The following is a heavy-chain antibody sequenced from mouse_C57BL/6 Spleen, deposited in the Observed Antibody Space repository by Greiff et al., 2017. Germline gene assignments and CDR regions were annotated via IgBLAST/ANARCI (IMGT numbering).Heavy chain of an antibody. CDR2: INPNNGGT. CDR3: ERYAYYDYDEGWCAMDY. D-gene: IGHD2-4*01. V-gene: IGHV1-18*01. CDR1: GYTFTDYN. Sequence: VQLQQSGPELVKPGASVKIPCKASGYTFTDYNMDWVKQSHGKSLEWIGDINPNNGGTIYNQKFKGKATLTVDKSSSTAYMELRSLTSEDTAVXDCERYAYYDYDEGWCAMDYWGQGTSVTVSS. J-gene: IGHJ4*01.